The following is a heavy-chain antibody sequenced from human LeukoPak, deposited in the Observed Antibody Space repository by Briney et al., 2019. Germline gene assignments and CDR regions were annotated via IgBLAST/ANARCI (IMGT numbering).Heavy chain of an antibody. CDR2: IYYTGST. Sequence: SETLSLTCTVSGGSISSYYWTWIRQPPGKGLEWIGYIYYTGSTSYNPSLKSRVTISVQTSKNQFSLKLSSVTAADTAVYYCARGLNRNDYGDYGYWGQGTLVTVSS. J-gene: IGHJ4*02. CDR1: GGSISSYY. CDR3: ARGLNRNDYGDYGY. D-gene: IGHD4-17*01. V-gene: IGHV4-59*01.